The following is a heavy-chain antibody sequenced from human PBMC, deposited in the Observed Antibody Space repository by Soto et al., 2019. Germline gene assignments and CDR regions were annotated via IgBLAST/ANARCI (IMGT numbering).Heavy chain of an antibody. CDR3: AREGVEPGPFDY. CDR1: GGSISSSNW. V-gene: IGHV4-4*02. J-gene: IGHJ4*02. CDR2: IYHSGST. Sequence: QVQLQESGPGLAKPSGTLSLTCAVSGGSISSSNWWSWVRQPPGKGLEWIGEIYHSGSTNYNPSLKNRGTISEEKSKNHFSLKLSSVTAADTAVDYCAREGVEPGPFDYLGQGTLVTVSS. D-gene: IGHD1-1*01.